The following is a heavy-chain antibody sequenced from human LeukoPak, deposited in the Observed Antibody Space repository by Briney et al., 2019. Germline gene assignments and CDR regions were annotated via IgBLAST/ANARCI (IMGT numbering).Heavy chain of an antibody. V-gene: IGHV1-69*01. CDR2: IIPIFGTA. CDR1: GGTFSSYA. Sequence: SVKVSCKASGGTFSSYAISWVRQAPGQGLEWMGGIIPIFGTANYAQKFQGRVTITADESTSAAYMELSSLRSEDTAVYYCARDKGIAAAGTPPYYYYGMDVWGQGTTVTVSS. D-gene: IGHD6-13*01. CDR3: ARDKGIAAAGTPPYYYYGMDV. J-gene: IGHJ6*02.